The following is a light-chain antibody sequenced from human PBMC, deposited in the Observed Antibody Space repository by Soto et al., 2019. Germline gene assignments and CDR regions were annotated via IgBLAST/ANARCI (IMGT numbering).Light chain of an antibody. CDR2: GDN. CDR1: GSSIGTNT. V-gene: IGLV1-44*01. Sequence: QSVLTQPPSASGTPGQRVTISFSRRGSSIGTNTVNWYRQLPGTAPKLLIYGDNQRPSGVPDRFSGSKSGTSASLAISGLQSEDEADYYCAAWDGSLNNVLFGGGTKLTVL. CDR3: AAWDGSLNNVL. J-gene: IGLJ2*01.